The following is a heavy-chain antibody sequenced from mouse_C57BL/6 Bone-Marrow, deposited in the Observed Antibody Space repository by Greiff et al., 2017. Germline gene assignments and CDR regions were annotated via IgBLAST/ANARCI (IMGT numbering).Heavy chain of an antibody. Sequence: VQLQQSGAELVKPGASVKLSCKASGYTFTSYWMHWVQQRPGRGLEWIGRIDPNGGGTKYNEKFKSKATLTVDKPSSTAYMQLSSLTSEDSAVYYCARSGGDYDAAWFAYWGQGTLVTVSA. CDR2: IDPNGGGT. D-gene: IGHD2-4*01. CDR3: ARSGGDYDAAWFAY. CDR1: GYTFTSYW. J-gene: IGHJ3*01. V-gene: IGHV1-72*01.